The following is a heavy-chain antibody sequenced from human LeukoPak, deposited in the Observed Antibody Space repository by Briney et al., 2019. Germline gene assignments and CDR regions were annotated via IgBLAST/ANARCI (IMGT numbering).Heavy chain of an antibody. CDR1: GGTFSSYA. CDR2: IIPIFGTA. V-gene: IGHV1-69*13. CDR3: ARASPHDSSGYDYYYYYMDV. Sequence: SVKVSCKASGGTFSSYAISWVRQAPGQGLEWMGGIIPIFGTANYAQKFQGRVTITADESTSTAYMELSSLRSEDTAVYYCARASPHDSSGYDYYYYYMDVWGKGTTVTVSS. J-gene: IGHJ6*03. D-gene: IGHD3-22*01.